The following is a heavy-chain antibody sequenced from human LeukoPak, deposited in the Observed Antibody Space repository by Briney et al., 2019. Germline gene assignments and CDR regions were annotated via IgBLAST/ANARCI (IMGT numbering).Heavy chain of an antibody. J-gene: IGHJ3*02. V-gene: IGHV4-59*08. CDR1: GASITSYY. CDR2: FSYSGSA. D-gene: IGHD6-13*01. CDR3: ARPVSSSWRDAFDI. Sequence: PSETLSLTCTVSGASITSYYWSCIRQPPRKGLEWIGFFSYSGSANYNPSLKSRVTISVDTSKNQFSLSLTSVTAADTAVYYCARPVSSSWRDAFDIWGQGTMVTVSS.